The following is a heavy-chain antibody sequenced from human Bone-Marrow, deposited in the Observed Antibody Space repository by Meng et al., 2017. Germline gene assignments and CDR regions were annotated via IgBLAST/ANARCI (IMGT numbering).Heavy chain of an antibody. CDR1: GDSVSSNSAA. CDR3: ASSGWYLGAFDI. CDR2: TYYRSKWYN. Sequence: SQTLSLICAISGDSVSSNSAAWNWIRQSPSRGLEWLGRTYYRSKWYNDYAVSVKSRITINPDTSKNQFSLQLNSVTPEDTAVYYCASSGWYLGAFDIWGQGTMVTVSS. J-gene: IGHJ3*02. D-gene: IGHD6-19*01. V-gene: IGHV6-1*01.